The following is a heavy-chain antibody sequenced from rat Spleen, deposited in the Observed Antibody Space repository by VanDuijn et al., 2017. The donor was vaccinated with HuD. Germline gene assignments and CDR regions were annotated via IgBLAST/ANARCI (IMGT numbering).Heavy chain of an antibody. Sequence: QVQLKESGPGLMQPSETLSLTCTVSGFSLTNNSVGWVRQPLGKGLVWMGTIWTDGSTNYNSAVQSRLSISRDTSKSQVFLKMNSLQPEDTGTYSCARDFGPFGITYWGQGVMVTVSS. J-gene: IGHJ2*01. CDR2: IWTDGST. V-gene: IGHV2-72*01. CDR3: ARDFGPFGITY. CDR1: GFSLTNNS. D-gene: IGHD4-3*01.